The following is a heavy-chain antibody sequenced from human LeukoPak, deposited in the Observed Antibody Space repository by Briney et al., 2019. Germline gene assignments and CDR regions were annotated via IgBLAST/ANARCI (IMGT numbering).Heavy chain of an antibody. CDR1: GGSISSYY. CDR3: ARVHYFWSGYYYFDY. J-gene: IGHJ4*02. Sequence: PSETLSLTCTVSGGSISSYYWSWLRQPPGKGLEWIGYIYYSGSTNYNPSLKSRVPISVDTSKNQFSLKLSSVTAADTAVYYCARVHYFWSGYYYFDYWGQGTLVTVSS. V-gene: IGHV4-59*01. D-gene: IGHD3-3*01. CDR2: IYYSGST.